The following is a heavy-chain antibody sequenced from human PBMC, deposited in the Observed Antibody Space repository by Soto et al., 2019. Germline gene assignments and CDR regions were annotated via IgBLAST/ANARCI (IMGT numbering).Heavy chain of an antibody. D-gene: IGHD3-22*01. J-gene: IGHJ4*02. CDR2: IIPIFGTA. V-gene: IGHV1-69*13. CDR3: ARRYYDSSGYWHFDY. Sequence: ASVKVSCKASGGTFSSYAISWVRQAPGQGLEWMGGIIPIFGTANYAQKFQGRVTITADESTSTAYMELSSLRSEDTAVYYCARRYYDSSGYWHFDYWGQGTLVTVSS. CDR1: GGTFSSYA.